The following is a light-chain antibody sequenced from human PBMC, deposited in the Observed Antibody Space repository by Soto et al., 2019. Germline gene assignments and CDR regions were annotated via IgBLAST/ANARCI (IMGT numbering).Light chain of an antibody. CDR3: QKYNGALWT. V-gene: IGKV1-27*01. CDR2: AAS. J-gene: IGKJ1*01. CDR1: QGISNY. Sequence: DIQMTQSPSSLSASVGDIVTITCRASQGISNYLAWYQQKPGKVPTLLIYAASSLQLGVPSRFSGSGSGTDFTLTISSLQPEDVATYYCQKYNGALWTFGQGTKVEIK.